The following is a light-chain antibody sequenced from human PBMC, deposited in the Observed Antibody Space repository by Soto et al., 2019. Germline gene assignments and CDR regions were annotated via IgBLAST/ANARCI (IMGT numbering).Light chain of an antibody. CDR3: QKYHIYSGK. V-gene: IGKV1-5*03. CDR1: QTIDSW. Sequence: DIQMTQSPSTLSASVGDIVTITCRASQTIDSWLAWYQQRPGKPPNLLIYKASTLASGVPSRFSGSGSGTEFTLTINSLQPDDFATYYCQKYHIYSGKFGQGTKVAIK. CDR2: KAS. J-gene: IGKJ1*01.